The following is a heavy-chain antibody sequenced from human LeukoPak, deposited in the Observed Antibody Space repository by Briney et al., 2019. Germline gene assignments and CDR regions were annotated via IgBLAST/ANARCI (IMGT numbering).Heavy chain of an antibody. V-gene: IGHV3-53*01. J-gene: IGHJ3*02. CDR2: VYSGGST. CDR1: GFTVSSNY. D-gene: IGHD1-26*01. CDR3: ANLPIHSGSYYRDAFDI. Sequence: GGSLRLSWAASGFTVSSNYMSWVRQAPGKGLEWVSVVYSGGSTYYADSVKGRFTISRDNSKNTLYLQMNSLRAEDTAVYYCANLPIHSGSYYRDAFDIWGQGTMVTVSS.